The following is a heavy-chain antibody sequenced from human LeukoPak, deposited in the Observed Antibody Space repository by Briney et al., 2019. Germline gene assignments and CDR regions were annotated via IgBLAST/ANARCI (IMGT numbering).Heavy chain of an antibody. CDR2: ISGSGGNT. D-gene: IGHD1-1*01. J-gene: IGHJ4*02. CDR3: AKCLTSTGTCYFDY. V-gene: IGHV3-23*01. Sequence: GGSLRLSCAASGFTFSNYGMSWVRQAPGEGLEWASAISGSGGNTYYADSVNGRFTISRDNSQNTFFLQMNSLRADDTAIYYCAKCLTSTGTCYFDYWGQGTLVTVSS. CDR1: GFTFSNYG.